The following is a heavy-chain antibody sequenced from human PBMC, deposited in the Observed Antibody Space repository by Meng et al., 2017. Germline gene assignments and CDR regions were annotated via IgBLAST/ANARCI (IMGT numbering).Heavy chain of an antibody. V-gene: IGHV3-23*04. D-gene: IGHD6-19*01. J-gene: IGHJ4*02. CDR3: ASSRGGPRLDYFHN. CDR1: GFPFNRYA. CDR2: IAANGDKT. Sequence: EGQVVESGGGLGQPGGSLRLSCAASGFPFNRYAMTWVRQAPGKGLQWVSTIAANGDKTYYADSVKGRFTISRDNSKNTLYVQMNSLRAEDTAIYYCASSRGGPRLDYFHNWGQGTLVTVSS.